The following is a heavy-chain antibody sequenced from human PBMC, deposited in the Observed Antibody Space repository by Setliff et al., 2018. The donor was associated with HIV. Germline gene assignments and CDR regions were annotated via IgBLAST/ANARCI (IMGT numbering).Heavy chain of an antibody. CDR3: ATYSAGEGGRGY. CDR2: IYHTGIT. D-gene: IGHD1-26*01. Sequence: SETLSLTCAVSGVSISSRNWWSWVRQPPGKGLEWIGYIYHTGITNYNPSLKSRLSTSIDTSKNQFSLSLRSVTAADTAVYYCATYSAGEGGRGYWGQGRLVTVSS. V-gene: IGHV4-4*02. J-gene: IGHJ4*02. CDR1: GVSISSRNW.